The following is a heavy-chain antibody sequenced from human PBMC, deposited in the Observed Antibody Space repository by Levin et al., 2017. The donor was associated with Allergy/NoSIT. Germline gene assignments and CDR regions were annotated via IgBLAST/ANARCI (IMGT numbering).Heavy chain of an antibody. Sequence: GESLKISCTASGFTFSNAWMSWVRQAPGKGLEWVGRIKSGSGGGTTDYAAPVKGRFTISRDDSKDTLYLQMNSLKTEDTAVYYCTTADYGRNSERPDCWGQGTLVSVST. CDR1: GFTFSNAW. CDR2: IKSGSGGGTT. V-gene: IGHV3-15*05. J-gene: IGHJ4*02. D-gene: IGHD4-23*01. CDR3: TTADYGRNSERPDC.